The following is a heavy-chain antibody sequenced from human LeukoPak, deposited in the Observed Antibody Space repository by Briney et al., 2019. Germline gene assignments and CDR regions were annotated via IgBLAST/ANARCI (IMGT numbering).Heavy chain of an antibody. Sequence: GGSLRLSCAASGFTFSSYGMHWVRQAPGKGLEWVAVIWYDGSNKFYADSVKGRFTISRDNSKNTLYLQMNSLRAEDTAVYYCARGIPVSGLVDYWGQGTLVTVSS. CDR1: GFTFSSYG. CDR3: ARGIPVSGLVDY. J-gene: IGHJ4*02. CDR2: IWYDGSNK. D-gene: IGHD6-19*01. V-gene: IGHV3-33*01.